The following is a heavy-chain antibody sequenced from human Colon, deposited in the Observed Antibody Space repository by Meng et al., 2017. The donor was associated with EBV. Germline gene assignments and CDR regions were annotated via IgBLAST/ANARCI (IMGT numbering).Heavy chain of an antibody. CDR3: TTDEGGSRF. V-gene: IGHV3-15*01. CDR2: IRSQIDGRTT. CDR1: GFTFTNAW. Sequence: VQLLESGGGLLKPGESLILSCTASGFTFTNAWMNWVRQAPGKGLEWVGRIRSQIDGRTTDYTAPVKGRFTISRDDSKTTLYLQMNRLKIEDSAVYYCTTDEGGSRFWGQGTLVTVSS. J-gene: IGHJ4*02. D-gene: IGHD1-26*01.